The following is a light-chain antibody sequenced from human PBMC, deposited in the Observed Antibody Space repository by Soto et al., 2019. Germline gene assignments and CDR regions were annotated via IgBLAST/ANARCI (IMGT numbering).Light chain of an antibody. CDR2: AAS. Sequence: DIQMTQSPSSLSSCVGDIFTITCRSSQSISSYLNWYQQKPGKAPKLLIYAASSLQSGVPSRFSGSGSGTDFTLTIDGLQPEDFAVYYCQQSYITPPITFGQGTRLEIK. CDR3: QQSYITPPIT. V-gene: IGKV1-39*01. J-gene: IGKJ5*01. CDR1: QSISSY.